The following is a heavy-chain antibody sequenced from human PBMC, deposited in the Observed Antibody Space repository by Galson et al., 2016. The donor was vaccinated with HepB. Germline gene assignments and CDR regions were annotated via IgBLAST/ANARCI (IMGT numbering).Heavy chain of an antibody. J-gene: IGHJ3*02. V-gene: IGHV1-18*01. CDR1: GYTFTSYG. CDR3: ALSWEGAFDI. Sequence: SVKVSCKASGYTFTSYGISWVRQAPGQGLEWMGWISAFNGDTNYAPKLQGRVTMTTDTSTSTAYMELRSLRSDDTAVDYCALSWEGAFDIWGQGTMVTVSS. D-gene: IGHD1-26*01. CDR2: ISAFNGDT.